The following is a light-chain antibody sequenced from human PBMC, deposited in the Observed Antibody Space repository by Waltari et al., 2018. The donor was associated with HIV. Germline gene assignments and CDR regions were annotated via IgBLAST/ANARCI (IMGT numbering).Light chain of an antibody. J-gene: IGLJ3*02. CDR2: GNT. CDR1: NSNIGRYT. Sequence: QSVLIQSASTSGTPGQRVTISCSGSNSNIGRYTVYWYHHFPGPAPTLLIYGNTQRPSGVPDRVPGSKSGTSASLAISGLRSEDEGDYYCAVWDDSLSGQVFGGGTKVTVL. CDR3: AVWDDSLSGQV. V-gene: IGLV1-47*01.